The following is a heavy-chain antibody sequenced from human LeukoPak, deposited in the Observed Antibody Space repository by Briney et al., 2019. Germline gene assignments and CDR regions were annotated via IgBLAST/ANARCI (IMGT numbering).Heavy chain of an antibody. CDR3: ARGPTGYYDY. CDR2: INPYSGNT. J-gene: IGHJ4*02. D-gene: IGHD3-9*01. CDR1: GYTFSVYY. V-gene: IGHV1-2*02. Sequence: ASVKVSCKASGYTFSVYYLHWVRLAPGQGLEWLGWINPYSGNTMYAQKFQGRVTMTRDTSISTVYMELSRLTSDDTAVYYCARGPTGYYDYWGQGTLSPSPQ.